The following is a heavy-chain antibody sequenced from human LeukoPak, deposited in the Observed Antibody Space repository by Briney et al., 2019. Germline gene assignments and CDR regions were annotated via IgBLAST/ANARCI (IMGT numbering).Heavy chain of an antibody. CDR3: ARAPFDIVVVPAATENYYYYYGMDV. Sequence: ASVKVSCKASGFTFTSYDINWVRQASGQGLEWMGWMNPNNGNTGYAQKFQGRVTMTRNTSISTAYMELSSLRSEDTAVYYCARAPFDIVVVPAATENYYYYYGMDVWGQGTTVTVSS. D-gene: IGHD2-2*01. J-gene: IGHJ6*02. V-gene: IGHV1-8*01. CDR1: GFTFTSYD. CDR2: MNPNNGNT.